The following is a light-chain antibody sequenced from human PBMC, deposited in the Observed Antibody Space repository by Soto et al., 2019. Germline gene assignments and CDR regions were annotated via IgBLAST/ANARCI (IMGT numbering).Light chain of an antibody. V-gene: IGKV3-15*01. J-gene: IGKJ1*01. CDR2: GAS. CDR1: QSVSSN. Sequence: EIVLDQSPGAVSLSPGERATLSCRASQSVSSNLAWYQQKPGQAPRLLIYGASTRATGIPARFSGSGSGTEFTLTISSLQSEDFAVYYCHQYDNWPPWTFGQGTKVDNK. CDR3: HQYDNWPPWT.